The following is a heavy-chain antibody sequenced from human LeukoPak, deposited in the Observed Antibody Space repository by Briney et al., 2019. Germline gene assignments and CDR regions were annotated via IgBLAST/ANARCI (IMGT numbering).Heavy chain of an antibody. J-gene: IGHJ4*02. V-gene: IGHV3-30*18. CDR3: AKVPYYYDSSGYGAFDY. D-gene: IGHD3-22*01. CDR2: ISYDGSNK. Sequence: GGSLRLSCAASGFTFSSYRMHWVRQAPGKGLEWVAVISYDGSNKYYADSVKGRFTISRDNSKNTLYLQMNSLRAEDTAVYYCAKVPYYYDSSGYGAFDYWGQGTLVTVSS. CDR1: GFTFSSYR.